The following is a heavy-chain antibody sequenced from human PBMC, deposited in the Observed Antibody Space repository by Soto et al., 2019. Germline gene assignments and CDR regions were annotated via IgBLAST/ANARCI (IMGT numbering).Heavy chain of an antibody. J-gene: IGHJ4*02. Sequence: SETLSLTCTVSGYSVTSGSYWSWFRQPPEKGLEWIGSVYLSGHTYHNPSLRSRVTISIDTSKNQFSLKLTSVTAADTAVYYCARARIVVSGTIVDFWGLGTLVTSSS. CDR3: ARARIVVSGTIVDF. V-gene: IGHV4-38-2*02. CDR1: GYSVTSGSY. CDR2: VYLSGHT. D-gene: IGHD1-7*01.